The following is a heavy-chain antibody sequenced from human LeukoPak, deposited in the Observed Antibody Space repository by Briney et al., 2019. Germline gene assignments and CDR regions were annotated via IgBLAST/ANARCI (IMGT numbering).Heavy chain of an antibody. CDR1: GGSFSGYY. CDR2: INHSGST. D-gene: IGHD1-26*01. V-gene: IGHV4-34*01. Sequence: SETLSLTCAVYGGSFSGYYWSWIRQPPGKGLEWIGEINHSGSTNYNPSLKSRVTISVDRSKNQFSLKLSSVTAADTAVYYCARLGQQLPKGDSGSYWTFRPRWAFDIWGQGTMVTVSS. J-gene: IGHJ3*02. CDR3: ARLGQQLPKGDSGSYWTFRPRWAFDI.